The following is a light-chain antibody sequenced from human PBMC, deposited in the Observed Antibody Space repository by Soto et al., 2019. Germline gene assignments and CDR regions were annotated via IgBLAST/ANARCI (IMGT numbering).Light chain of an antibody. CDR3: KKRSNWPYT. CDR2: DAS. V-gene: IGKV3-11*01. J-gene: IGKJ2*01. Sequence: EIVLTQSPATLSLSPGERATLSCRASQSVSSYLAWYQQKPGQAPRLLIYDASNRATGIPARFSGSGSGTDCTLTNSSLEPEDCAVYYCKKRSNWPYTFGQGTKLEIK. CDR1: QSVSSY.